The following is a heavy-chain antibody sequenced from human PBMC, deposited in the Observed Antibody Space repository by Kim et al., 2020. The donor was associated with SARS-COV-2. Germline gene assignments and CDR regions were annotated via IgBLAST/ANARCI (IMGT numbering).Heavy chain of an antibody. V-gene: IGHV3-64D*09. J-gene: IGHJ4*02. CDR3: VKGHSIGVDIPPYDY. Sequence: ASVKGRFTISRDNSKNTLYLQMSSLRAEDTAVYYCVKGHSIGVDIPPYDYWGQGTLVTVSS. D-gene: IGHD3-3*01.